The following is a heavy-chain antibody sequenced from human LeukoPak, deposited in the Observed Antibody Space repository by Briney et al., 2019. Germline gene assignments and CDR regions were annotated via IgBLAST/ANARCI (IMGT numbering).Heavy chain of an antibody. CDR3: AKDVTISQVLPYFDY. CDR2: ISGSGGST. V-gene: IGHV3-23*01. CDR1: GFTFSSYA. Sequence: PGGSLRLSCAASGFTFSSYAMSWVRQAPGKGLEWVSAISGSGGSTYYADSVKGRFTISRDNTKNTLYLQMNSLRAEDTAVYYCAKDVTISQVLPYFDYWGQGTLVTVSS. D-gene: IGHD3-9*01. J-gene: IGHJ4*02.